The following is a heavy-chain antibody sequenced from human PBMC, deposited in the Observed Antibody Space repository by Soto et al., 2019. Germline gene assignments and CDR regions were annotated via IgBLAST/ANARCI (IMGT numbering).Heavy chain of an antibody. CDR1: GGSISSSNW. D-gene: IGHD3-16*02. CDR2: IYHSGST. Sequence: SETLSLTCAVSGGSISSSNWSSWVRQPPGKGLEWIGEIYHSGSTNYNPSLKSRVTISVDKSKNQFSLKLSSVTAADTAVYYCARPRGRYDYVWGSYRYGPYAFDIWGQGTMVTVSS. V-gene: IGHV4-4*02. J-gene: IGHJ3*02. CDR3: ARPRGRYDYVWGSYRYGPYAFDI.